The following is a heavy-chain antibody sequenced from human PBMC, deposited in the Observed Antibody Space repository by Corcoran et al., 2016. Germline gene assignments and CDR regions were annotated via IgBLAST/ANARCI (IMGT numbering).Heavy chain of an antibody. J-gene: IGHJ4*02. Sequence: QVQLVQSGAEVKKPGASVKVSCKASGYIFTSYAMHWVRQAPGQRLEWMGWINAGNGNTKYSQKFQGRVTITRDTSASTAYMELSSLRSEDTAVDYCASGRWLQLPLFDYWGQGTLVTVSS. CDR3: ASGRWLQLPLFDY. D-gene: IGHD5-12*01. V-gene: IGHV1-3*01. CDR1: GYIFTSYA. CDR2: INAGNGNT.